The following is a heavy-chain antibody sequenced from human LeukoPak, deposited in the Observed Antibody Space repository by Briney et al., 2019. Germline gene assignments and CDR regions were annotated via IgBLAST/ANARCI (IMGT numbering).Heavy chain of an antibody. CDR2: IKQDGSEK. D-gene: IGHD5-18*01. Sequence: GGSLRLSCAASGFTFSTYWMSWVRQAPGKGLEWVANIKQDGSEKYYVDSVKGRFTISRDNAKKSLFLQMNSLRAEDTAVYYCARDGRGYTYGNDFWGQGTLLTVSS. V-gene: IGHV3-7*03. CDR3: ARDGRGYTYGNDF. J-gene: IGHJ4*02. CDR1: GFTFSTYW.